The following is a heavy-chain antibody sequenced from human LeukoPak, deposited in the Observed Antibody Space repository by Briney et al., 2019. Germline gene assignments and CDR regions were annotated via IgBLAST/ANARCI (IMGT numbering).Heavy chain of an antibody. CDR1: GFTFSSYW. Sequence: GGSLRLSCAASGFTFSSYWMHWVRQAPGKGLVWVSRINSDGSSTSYADSVKGRFTISRDNAKNTLYLQMNSLRAEDTAVYYCARGRITMPQAVYYWGQGTLVTVSS. D-gene: IGHD3-10*01. J-gene: IGHJ4*02. CDR2: INSDGSST. V-gene: IGHV3-74*01. CDR3: ARGRITMPQAVYY.